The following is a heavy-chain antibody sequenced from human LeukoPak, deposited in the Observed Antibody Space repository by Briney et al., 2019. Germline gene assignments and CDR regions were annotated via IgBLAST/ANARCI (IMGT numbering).Heavy chain of an antibody. CDR3: ARASLWFGELSIY. D-gene: IGHD3-10*01. CDR1: GYTFTGYY. Sequence: GASVTVSCKASGYTFTGYYMHWVRQAPGQGLEWMGWINPNSGGTNYAQKFQGRVTMTRDTSISTAYMELSRLRSDDTAVYYCARASLWFGELSIYWGQGTLVTVSS. CDR2: INPNSGGT. V-gene: IGHV1-2*02. J-gene: IGHJ4*02.